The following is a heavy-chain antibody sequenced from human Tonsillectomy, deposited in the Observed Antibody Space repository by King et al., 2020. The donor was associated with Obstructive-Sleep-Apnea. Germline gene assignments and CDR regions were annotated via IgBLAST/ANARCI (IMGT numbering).Heavy chain of an antibody. Sequence: QLQESGPGLVKPSETLSLTCTVSGGSISSYYWSWIRQPPGKGLEWIGYIYYSGSTNYNPSLKSRVTISVDTSKNQFSLKLSSVTAADTAVYYCASLDTAMGPIDYWGQGTLVTVSS. J-gene: IGHJ4*02. CDR1: GGSISSYY. D-gene: IGHD5-18*01. CDR3: ASLDTAMGPIDY. V-gene: IGHV4-59*08. CDR2: IYYSGST.